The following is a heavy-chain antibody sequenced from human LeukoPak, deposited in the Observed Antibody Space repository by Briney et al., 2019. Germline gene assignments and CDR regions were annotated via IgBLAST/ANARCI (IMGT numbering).Heavy chain of an antibody. CDR2: ISGYNGNT. CDR3: AVHDFYSGGYHFDY. D-gene: IGHD3-3*01. V-gene: IGHV1-18*01. CDR1: GYTFTSYG. Sequence: GASVTVSCEASGYTFTSYGISWLRQAPGQGLEWLGWISGYNGNTNYAQKFQGRVTMTTDTPTSTAYMDLRSLKSDDTAVYYCAVHDFYSGGYHFDYWGQGTLVTVSS. J-gene: IGHJ4*02.